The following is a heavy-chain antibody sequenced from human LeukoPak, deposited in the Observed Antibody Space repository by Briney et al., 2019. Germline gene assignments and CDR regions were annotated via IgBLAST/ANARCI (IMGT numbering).Heavy chain of an antibody. V-gene: IGHV3-23*01. J-gene: IGHJ5*02. Sequence: GGSLGLSCAASGFIFNNYGLIWVRQAPGKGLEWVSAISNDGGGTQYADFVEGRFTISRDNSKNTLFLQMSSLRAEDTALYYCAKGSSGYFADLWGQGTLVIVSS. CDR2: ISNDGGGT. CDR1: GFIFNNYG. D-gene: IGHD3-22*01. CDR3: AKGSSGYFADL.